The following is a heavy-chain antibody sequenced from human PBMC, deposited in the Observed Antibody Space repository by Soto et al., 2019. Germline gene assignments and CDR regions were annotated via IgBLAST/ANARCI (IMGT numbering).Heavy chain of an antibody. J-gene: IGHJ4*02. CDR3: ARPPVPDYYDSSGSFDY. D-gene: IGHD3-22*01. V-gene: IGHV3-21*01. Sequence: GGSLRLSCAASGFTFSSYSMNWVRQAPGKGLEWVSSISSSSSYIDYADSVRGRFTISRDNAKNSLYLQMNSLRAEDTAVYYCARPPVPDYYDSSGSFDYWGQGTLVNVSS. CDR1: GFTFSSYS. CDR2: ISSSSSYI.